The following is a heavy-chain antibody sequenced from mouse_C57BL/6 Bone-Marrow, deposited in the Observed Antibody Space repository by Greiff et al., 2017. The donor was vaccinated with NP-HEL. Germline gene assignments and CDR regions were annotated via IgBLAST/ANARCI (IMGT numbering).Heavy chain of an antibody. D-gene: IGHD2-3*01. J-gene: IGHJ3*01. CDR2: INPGSGGT. CDR1: GYAFTNYL. Sequence: QVQLKQSGAELVRPGTSVKVSCKASGYAFTNYLIEWVKQRPGQGLEWIGVINPGSGGTNYNEKFKGKATLTADKSSSTAYMQLSSLTSEDSAVYFCASHDGYYVKFAYWGQGTLVTVSA. CDR3: ASHDGYYVKFAY. V-gene: IGHV1-54*01.